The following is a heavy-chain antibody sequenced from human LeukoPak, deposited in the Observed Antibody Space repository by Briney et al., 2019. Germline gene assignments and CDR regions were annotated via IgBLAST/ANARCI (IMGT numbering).Heavy chain of an antibody. J-gene: IGHJ4*02. V-gene: IGHV3-43*01. Sequence: GGSLRLSCAASGFSLEDYTLQWVRQAPGKGLEWVSLINWDDSKEYYGDSVKGRFTITRDNSKNSLYLQMNSLRTEDTALYYCTRGAYPVYFFDSWGQGTLVTVSS. CDR1: GFSLEDYT. CDR2: INWDDSKE. CDR3: TRGAYPVYFFDS.